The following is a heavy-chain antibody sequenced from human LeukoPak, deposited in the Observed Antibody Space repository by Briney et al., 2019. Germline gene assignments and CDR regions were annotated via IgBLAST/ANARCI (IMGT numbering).Heavy chain of an antibody. CDR1: GGSISSGSYY. D-gene: IGHD3-10*01. J-gene: IGHJ4*02. CDR3: ARGLKFTYYYGSGSYSHALDY. V-gene: IGHV4-61*02. Sequence: TPSETLSLTCTVSGGSISSGSYYWSWIRQPAGKGLEWIGRIYTSGSTNYNPSLKSRVTISVDTSKNQFSLKLSSVTAADTAVYYCARGLKFTYYYGSGSYSHALDYWGQGTLVTVSS. CDR2: IYTSGST.